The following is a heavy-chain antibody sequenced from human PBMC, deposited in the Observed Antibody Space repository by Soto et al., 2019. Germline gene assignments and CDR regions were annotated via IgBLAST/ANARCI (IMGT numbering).Heavy chain of an antibody. V-gene: IGHV3-23*01. CDR2: ISGSGVDT. CDR1: GFTFNNYA. Sequence: GGSLRLSCAASGFTFNNYAMSWVRQAPGKGLEWVSVISGSGVDTNYADSVKGRFTMPRDNSKSTLSLQMNGLRVEDTAIYYCARAICSSTSCRNIVATTGVFYFDHWAQGTLVTVSS. D-gene: IGHD2-2*01. CDR3: ARAICSSTSCRNIVATTGVFYFDH. J-gene: IGHJ4*02.